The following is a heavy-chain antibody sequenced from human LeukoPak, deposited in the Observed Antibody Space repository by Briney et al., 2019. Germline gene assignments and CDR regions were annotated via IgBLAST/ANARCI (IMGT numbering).Heavy chain of an antibody. D-gene: IGHD3-22*01. CDR3: AKQYKYYYDSSGYYPDY. J-gene: IGHJ4*02. Sequence: GSLRLSCAASGFTFSSYSMNWVRQAPGKGLEWVSSISRSSSNIYYADSLKGRFTISRDNAKNSLYLQMNSLRAEDTAVYYCAKQYKYYYDSSGYYPDYWGQGTLVTVSS. V-gene: IGHV3-21*01. CDR1: GFTFSSYS. CDR2: ISRSSSNI.